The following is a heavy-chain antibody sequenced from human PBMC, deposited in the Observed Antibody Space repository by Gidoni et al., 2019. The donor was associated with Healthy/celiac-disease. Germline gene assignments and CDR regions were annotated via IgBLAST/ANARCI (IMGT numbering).Heavy chain of an antibody. CDR3: ARVRIVGATDYYYYGMDV. D-gene: IGHD1-26*01. J-gene: IGHJ6*02. CDR2: IYYSGST. V-gene: IGHV4-61*01. Sequence: QPSETLSLTCTVSGGSVSSGSYYWSWIRQPPGKGLEWIGYIYYSGSTNYNPSLESRVTISVDTSKNQFSLKLSSVTAADTAVYYCARVRIVGATDYYYYGMDVWGQGTTVTVSS. CDR1: GGSVSSGSYY.